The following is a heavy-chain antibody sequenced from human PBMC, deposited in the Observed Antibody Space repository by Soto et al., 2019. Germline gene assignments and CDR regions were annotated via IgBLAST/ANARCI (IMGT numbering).Heavy chain of an antibody. Sequence: PGGSLRLSCAASGFTFSIYAISGVRQAPGKGLEWVSTTGGSGRTTYYADSVKGRFTVSRDNSKNTLDLQMSGLRAEDTAVYYCATVHSTSRSFDYWGQGTMVTVSS. CDR2: TGGSGRTT. CDR1: GFTFSIYA. J-gene: IGHJ4*02. V-gene: IGHV3-23*01. CDR3: ATVHSTSRSFDY. D-gene: IGHD6-6*01.